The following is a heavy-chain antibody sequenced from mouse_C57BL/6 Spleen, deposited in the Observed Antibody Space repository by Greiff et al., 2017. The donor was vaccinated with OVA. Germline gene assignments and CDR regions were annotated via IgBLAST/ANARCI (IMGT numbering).Heavy chain of an antibody. Sequence: VQLQQPGAELVRPGSSVKLSCKASGYTFTSYWMHWVKQRPIQGLEWIGNIDPSDSETHYNQKFKDKATLTVDKSSSTAYMQLSSLTSEDSAVYYCARTYYSNTWFAYWGQGTLVTVSA. CDR2: IDPSDSET. V-gene: IGHV1-52*01. D-gene: IGHD2-5*01. J-gene: IGHJ3*01. CDR3: ARTYYSNTWFAY. CDR1: GYTFTSYW.